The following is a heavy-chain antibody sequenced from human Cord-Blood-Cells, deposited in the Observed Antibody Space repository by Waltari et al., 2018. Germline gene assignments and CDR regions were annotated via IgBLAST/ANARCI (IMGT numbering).Heavy chain of an antibody. CDR1: GYTSTSYD. J-gene: IGHJ5*02. Sequence: QVQLVQSGAEVKKPGDPVKVSCKVSGYTSTSYDNNWVRQATGQGLEWMGWMNPNSGNTGYAQKFQGRVTMTSNTSISTAYMELSSLRSEDTAVYYCARDNWFDPWGQGTLVTVSS. V-gene: IGHV1-8*02. CDR3: ARDNWFDP. CDR2: MNPNSGNT.